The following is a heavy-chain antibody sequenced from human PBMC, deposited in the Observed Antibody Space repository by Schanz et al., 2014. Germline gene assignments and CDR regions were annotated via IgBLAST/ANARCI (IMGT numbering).Heavy chain of an antibody. D-gene: IGHD2-15*01. V-gene: IGHV3-23*04. CDR1: GFTFSDYY. Sequence: VQLVESGGGVVQPGRSLRLSCAASGFTFSDYYMSWVRQAPGKGLEWVSALSGSGGSTYYADSVKGRFTISRDNSKNTLYLQMNTLRAEDTAVYYCARDRGYCSGGSCLTFDYWGQGTLVTVSS. J-gene: IGHJ4*02. CDR3: ARDRGYCSGGSCLTFDY. CDR2: LSGSGGST.